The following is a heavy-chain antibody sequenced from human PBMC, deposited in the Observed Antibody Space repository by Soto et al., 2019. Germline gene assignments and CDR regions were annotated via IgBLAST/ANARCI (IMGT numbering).Heavy chain of an antibody. V-gene: IGHV4-38-2*01. CDR1: VEPMTGGYY. Sequence: ETLSLTCDVSVEPMTGGYYWGWIRQSPGKGLEWIGSIYYGGTTYYNPSLRSRLAISIDTSKNQFSLRLSSVTAADTALYYCARGWYYFDFWGQGTLVTVSS. D-gene: IGHD2-15*01. J-gene: IGHJ4*02. CDR3: ARGWYYFDF. CDR2: IYYGGTT.